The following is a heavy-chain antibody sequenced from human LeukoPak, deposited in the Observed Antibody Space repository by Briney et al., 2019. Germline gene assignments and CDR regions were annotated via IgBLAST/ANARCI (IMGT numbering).Heavy chain of an antibody. Sequence: PGGSLRLSCSASGFTFSSYAMYWVRQAPGKGLEYVSAITSNGGSAYYADSVKGRLTISRDNSRNTLYLQMSSLRADDTAVCYCVGFRATAGLYWGQGTLVTVSS. J-gene: IGHJ4*02. CDR2: ITSNGGSA. CDR1: GFTFSSYA. D-gene: IGHD6-13*01. CDR3: VGFRATAGLY. V-gene: IGHV3-64D*06.